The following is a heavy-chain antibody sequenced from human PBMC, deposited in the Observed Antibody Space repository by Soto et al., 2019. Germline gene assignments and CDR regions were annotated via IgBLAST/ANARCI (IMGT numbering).Heavy chain of an antibody. Sequence: QVQLVQSGAEVKKPGSSVKVSCKASGGTFSSYTISWVRQAPGQGLEWMGRIIPILGIANYAQKFQGRVTITADKSTSSAYMELSSLRSEDTAVYYCARLVDTADFDYWGQGTLVTVSS. CDR3: ARLVDTADFDY. D-gene: IGHD5-18*01. V-gene: IGHV1-69*02. CDR1: GGTFSSYT. J-gene: IGHJ4*02. CDR2: IIPILGIA.